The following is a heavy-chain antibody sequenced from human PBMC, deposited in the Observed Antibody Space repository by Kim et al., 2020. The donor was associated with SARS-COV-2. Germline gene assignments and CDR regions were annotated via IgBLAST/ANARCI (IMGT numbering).Heavy chain of an antibody. V-gene: IGHV3-23*01. Sequence: GGSLRLSCAASGFAFSSYAMSWVRQAPGKGLEWVSAISGSGGTTYYPDSVKGRFSISRDNSKNTLYMQMNSLRAEDTAVYFCAKDRYDSSGSRYDYWGQGTLVTVSS. J-gene: IGHJ4*02. D-gene: IGHD3-22*01. CDR2: ISGSGGTT. CDR1: GFAFSSYA. CDR3: AKDRYDSSGSRYDY.